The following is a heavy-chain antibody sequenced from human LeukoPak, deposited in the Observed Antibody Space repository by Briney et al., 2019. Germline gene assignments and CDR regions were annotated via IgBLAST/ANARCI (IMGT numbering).Heavy chain of an antibody. CDR3: ARRYDFWSGYPPPLDY. Sequence: PSETLSLTCAVFGGSFSGYYWNWIRQPPGKGLEWIGQINLSRNTNYNPSLKSRVTISVDTSKKQFSLKLSSVTAADTAVYYCARRYDFWSGYPPPLDYWGQGTLVTVSS. V-gene: IGHV4-34*01. CDR1: GGSFSGYY. J-gene: IGHJ4*02. CDR2: INLSRNT. D-gene: IGHD3-3*01.